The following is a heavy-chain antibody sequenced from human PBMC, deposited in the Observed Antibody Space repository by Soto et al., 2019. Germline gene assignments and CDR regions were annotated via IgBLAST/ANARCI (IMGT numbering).Heavy chain of an antibody. D-gene: IGHD3-22*01. CDR3: ASNTYYYDSSGYYSFDY. CDR1: GYTFTSYA. J-gene: IGHJ4*02. Sequence: ASVKFSCKASGYTFTSYAMHWVRQAPGQRLEWMGWINAGNGNTKYSQKFQGRVTITRDTSASTAYMELSSLRSEDTAVYYCASNTYYYDSSGYYSFDYWGQGTLVTVSS. CDR2: INAGNGNT. V-gene: IGHV1-3*01.